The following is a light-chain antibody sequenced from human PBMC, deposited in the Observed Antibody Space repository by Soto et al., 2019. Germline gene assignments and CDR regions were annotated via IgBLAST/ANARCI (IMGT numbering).Light chain of an antibody. Sequence: IVLTQSPATLSLSPGERATLSCRASQSVSSYLAWYQQKPGQAPRLLIYDASNRSTGIPARFSGSGSGTDFTLTISSLEPEDFEVYSCQQRSNWPLTFGGGTKVEIK. V-gene: IGKV3-11*01. CDR3: QQRSNWPLT. J-gene: IGKJ4*01. CDR1: QSVSSY. CDR2: DAS.